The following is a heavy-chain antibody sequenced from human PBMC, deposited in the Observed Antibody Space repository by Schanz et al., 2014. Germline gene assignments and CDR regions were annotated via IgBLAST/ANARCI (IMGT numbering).Heavy chain of an antibody. CDR3: ARGNTIFGVVILGWLDP. V-gene: IGHV1-2*02. CDR1: GYTFTRSG. CDR2: INPNSGGT. J-gene: IGHJ5*02. Sequence: QVQLVQSGGEVKTPGASVKVSCKASGYTFTRSGISWVRQAPGQGLEWMGRINPNSGGTNYAQKFQGRVTMTRDTSISTAYMELSSLRSDDTAIYYCARGNTIFGVVILGWLDPWGQGTLVTVSS. D-gene: IGHD3-3*01.